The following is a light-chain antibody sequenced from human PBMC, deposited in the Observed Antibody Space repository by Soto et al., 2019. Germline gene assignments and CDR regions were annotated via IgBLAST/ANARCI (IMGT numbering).Light chain of an antibody. Sequence: QSALTQPDSISGSPGQSINISCTGTSSDVGGYNYVSWYRQHTGKAPKLMIYDVNNLPSGVSNRFSGSNSGNTASLTISGRQAEDEADYYCSAHSSRSTLVVFGGGTKLTV. J-gene: IGLJ2*01. CDR3: SAHSSRSTLVV. CDR1: SSDVGGYNY. CDR2: DVN. V-gene: IGLV2-14*03.